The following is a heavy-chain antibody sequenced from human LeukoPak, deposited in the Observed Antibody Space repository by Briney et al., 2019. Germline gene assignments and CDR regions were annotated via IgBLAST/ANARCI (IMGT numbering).Heavy chain of an antibody. Sequence: SETLSLTCTVSGGSISSGGYYWSWIRQPPGKGLGWIGYIYHSGSTYYNPSLKSRVTISVDRSKNQFSLKLSSVTAADTAVYYCARDRGRRSVAVAGSGFDYWGQGTLVTVSS. D-gene: IGHD6-19*01. CDR2: IYHSGST. CDR3: ARDRGRRSVAVAGSGFDY. CDR1: GGSISSGGYY. J-gene: IGHJ4*02. V-gene: IGHV4-30-2*01.